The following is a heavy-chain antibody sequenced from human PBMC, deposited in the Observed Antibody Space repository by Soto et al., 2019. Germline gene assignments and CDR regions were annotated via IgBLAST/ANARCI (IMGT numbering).Heavy chain of an antibody. CDR2: IIPILGIA. J-gene: IGHJ4*02. CDR1: GGTFSSYT. D-gene: IGHD3-10*01. V-gene: IGHV1-69*02. Sequence: SVKVSCKASGGTFSSYTISWVRQAPGQGLEWMGRIIPILGIANYAQKFQGRVTITADKSTSTAYMELSSLRSEDTAVYYCARSITMVRGDPYGYWGQGTLVTVSS. CDR3: ARSITMVRGDPYGY.